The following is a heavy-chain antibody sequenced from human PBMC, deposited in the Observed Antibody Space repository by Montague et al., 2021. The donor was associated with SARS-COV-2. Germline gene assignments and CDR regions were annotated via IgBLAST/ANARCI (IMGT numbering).Heavy chain of an antibody. J-gene: IGHJ5*02. Sequence: SLRLSCAASGFTFSSYAMSWVRQAPGKGLEWVSVIYSGGSSTYYADSVKGRFTISRDNSKNTLYLQINSLRAEDTAVYYCATTTGLGSWGQGTLVTVSS. V-gene: IGHV3-23*03. CDR3: ATTTGLGS. CDR2: IYSGGSST. D-gene: IGHD4-17*01. CDR1: GFTFSSYA.